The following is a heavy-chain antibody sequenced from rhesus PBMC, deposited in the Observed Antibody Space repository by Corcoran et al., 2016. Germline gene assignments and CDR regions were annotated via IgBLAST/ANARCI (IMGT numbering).Heavy chain of an antibody. Sequence: QVQLQESGPGLVKPSETLSLTCAVSGGSISSSNWWSWIRQPPGKGLEWIGNIGGSSGSTYYNPSRNSRVTISKDTSKNQFSLTLSSVTAADTAVYYCASLPVGFGVVIHYWGQGVLVTVSS. J-gene: IGHJ4*01. CDR1: GGSISSSNW. D-gene: IGHD3-3*01. CDR3: ASLPVGFGVVIHY. CDR2: IGGSSGST. V-gene: IGHV4-65*02.